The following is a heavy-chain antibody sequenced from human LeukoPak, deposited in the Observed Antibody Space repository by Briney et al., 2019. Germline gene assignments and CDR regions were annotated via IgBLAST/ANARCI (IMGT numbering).Heavy chain of an antibody. CDR1: GGSISSYY. Sequence: SETLSLTCTVPGGSISSYYWSWIRQPAWKGLEWIGRIYTSGSTNYNPSLKSRVTMSVDTSKNQFSLKLSSLTAADTAVYYCGRHARPSGGLHAFDIWGQGTMVTVSS. D-gene: IGHD3-10*01. V-gene: IGHV4-4*07. J-gene: IGHJ3*02. CDR2: IYTSGST. CDR3: GRHARPSGGLHAFDI.